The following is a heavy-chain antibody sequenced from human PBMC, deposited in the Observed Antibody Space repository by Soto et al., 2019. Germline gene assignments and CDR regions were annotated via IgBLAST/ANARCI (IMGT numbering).Heavy chain of an antibody. D-gene: IGHD3-3*01. V-gene: IGHV1-18*01. CDR3: ARDIGMPDYDFWSGYETFDI. Sequence: ASVKVSCKASGYTFTSYGISWVRQAPGQGLEWMGWISAYNGNTNYAQKLQGRVTMTTDTSTSTAYMELRSLRSDDTAVYYCARDIGMPDYDFWSGYETFDIRGQGTMVTVSS. CDR2: ISAYNGNT. CDR1: GYTFTSYG. J-gene: IGHJ3*02.